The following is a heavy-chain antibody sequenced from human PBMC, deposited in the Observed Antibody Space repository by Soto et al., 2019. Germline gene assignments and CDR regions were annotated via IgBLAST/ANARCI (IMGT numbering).Heavy chain of an antibody. CDR1: GFTFSTYG. V-gene: IGHV3-30*18. J-gene: IGHJ4*02. D-gene: IGHD1-26*01. Sequence: QLQLVESGGGVVQPGKSLRLSCAASGFTFSTYGMHWVRQAPGKGLEWVALISYDGGVTKYVDSVKGRFTISRDSSTNTLFLQMNGLRAEDTAVYYCAKGRLAYSGSYSVDYWGQGTLVTVSS. CDR3: AKGRLAYSGSYSVDY. CDR2: ISYDGGVT.